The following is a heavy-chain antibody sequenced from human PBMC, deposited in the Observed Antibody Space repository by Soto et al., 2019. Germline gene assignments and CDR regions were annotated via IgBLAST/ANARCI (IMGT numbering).Heavy chain of an antibody. Sequence: GGSLRLSCAASGFTFDDYAMHWVRQAPGKGLEWVSGISWNSGSIGYADSVKGRFTISRDNAKNSLYLQMNSLRAEDTALYYCAKDIREEWLTRNYWGQGTLVTVSS. CDR2: ISWNSGSI. J-gene: IGHJ4*02. CDR1: GFTFDDYA. V-gene: IGHV3-9*01. D-gene: IGHD6-19*01. CDR3: AKDIREEWLTRNY.